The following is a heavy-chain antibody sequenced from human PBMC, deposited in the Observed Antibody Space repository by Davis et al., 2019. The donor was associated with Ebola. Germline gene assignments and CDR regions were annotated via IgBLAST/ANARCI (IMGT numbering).Heavy chain of an antibody. CDR1: GGSISSYY. Sequence: PSETLSLTCTVSGGSISSYYWSWIRQPPGKGLEWIGYIYYSGSTNYNPSLKSRVTISVDTSKNQFSLKLSSVTAADTAVYYCARFRRDGYTYNWFDPWGQGTLVTVSS. D-gene: IGHD5-24*01. V-gene: IGHV4-59*01. CDR3: ARFRRDGYTYNWFDP. J-gene: IGHJ5*02. CDR2: IYYSGST.